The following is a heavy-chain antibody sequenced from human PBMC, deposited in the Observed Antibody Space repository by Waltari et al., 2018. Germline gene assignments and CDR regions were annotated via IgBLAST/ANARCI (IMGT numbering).Heavy chain of an antibody. V-gene: IGHV4-34*01. Sequence: QVQLQQWGAGLLKPSETLSLTCAVYGGSFSGYYWSWIRQPPGKGLEWIGEINHSGSTTYNPSLKSRVTISVDTSKNQFSLKLSSVTAADTAVYYCARGGLTVGATFLDYWGQGTLVTVSS. J-gene: IGHJ4*02. CDR3: ARGGLTVGATFLDY. CDR1: GGSFSGYY. CDR2: INHSGST. D-gene: IGHD1-26*01.